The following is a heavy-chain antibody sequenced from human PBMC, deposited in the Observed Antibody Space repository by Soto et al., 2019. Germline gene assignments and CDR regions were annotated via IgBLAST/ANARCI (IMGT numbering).Heavy chain of an antibody. CDR3: VRGRAYGDYIPDF. CDR1: GFTFSSYA. V-gene: IGHV3-30*04. J-gene: IGHJ4*02. Sequence: QVQLVESGGGVVQPGRSLRLSCAASGFTFSSYAMHWVRQAPGKGLEWVAVISYDGSKKYYADSVKGRFTISRDNSKNTLYLQMNSLRDEDTAVYSCVRGRAYGDYIPDFWGQGTLVTVSS. CDR2: ISYDGSKK. D-gene: IGHD4-17*01.